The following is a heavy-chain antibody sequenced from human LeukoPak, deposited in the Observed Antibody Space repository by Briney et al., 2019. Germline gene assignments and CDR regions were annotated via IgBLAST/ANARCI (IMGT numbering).Heavy chain of an antibody. CDR1: GYTFTSYG. CDR2: ISAYNGNT. V-gene: IGHV1-18*01. J-gene: IGHJ4*02. CDR3: ARVFSSSWFKLYYFDY. Sequence: ASVKVSCKASGYTFTSYGISWVRQAPGQGLEWMGWISAYNGNTNYAQKLQGRVTMTTDTSTSTAYMELRGLRSDDTAVYYCARVFSSSWFKLYYFDYWGQGTLVTVSS. D-gene: IGHD6-13*01.